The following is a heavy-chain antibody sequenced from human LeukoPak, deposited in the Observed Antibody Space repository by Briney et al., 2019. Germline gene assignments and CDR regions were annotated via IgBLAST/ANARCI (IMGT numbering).Heavy chain of an antibody. V-gene: IGHV4-59*12. CDR1: GGSISSYY. D-gene: IGHD1-26*01. CDR2: IYYSEST. CDR3: AREGSVGATDY. J-gene: IGHJ4*02. Sequence: PSETLSLTCTVSGGSISSYYWSWNRQSPGKGLEWIGYIYYSESTNYNPSLKSRVTISVDTSKNQFSLKLSSVTAADTAVYYCAREGSVGATDYWGQGTLVTVSS.